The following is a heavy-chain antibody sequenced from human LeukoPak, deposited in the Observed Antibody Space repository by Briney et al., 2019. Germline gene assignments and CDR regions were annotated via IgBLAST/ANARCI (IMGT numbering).Heavy chain of an antibody. V-gene: IGHV3-48*03. Sequence: GGSLRLSCTASGFPFSSHEMNWVRQAPGKGLEGISFISGSGHSIHYADSVKGRFTIFRNNANNSLFLQMNSLRPEDTAIYYCARDLPGWYYFDYWGQGALVTVSS. CDR2: ISGSGHSI. CDR1: GFPFSSHE. CDR3: ARDLPGWYYFDY. J-gene: IGHJ4*02. D-gene: IGHD6-19*01.